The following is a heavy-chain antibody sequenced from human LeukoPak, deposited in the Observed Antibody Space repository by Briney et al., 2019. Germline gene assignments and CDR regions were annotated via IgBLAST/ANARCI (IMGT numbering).Heavy chain of an antibody. J-gene: IGHJ6*02. Sequence: QPGRSLRLSCAASGFTFSSYGMHWVRQAPGKGLEWVAVISYDGSNKYYADSVKGRFTISRDNSKNTLYLQMNSLRAEDTAVYYCAKESGDYSYYYYGMDVRGQGTTVTVSS. CDR2: ISYDGSNK. V-gene: IGHV3-30*18. D-gene: IGHD4-17*01. CDR1: GFTFSSYG. CDR3: AKESGDYSYYYYGMDV.